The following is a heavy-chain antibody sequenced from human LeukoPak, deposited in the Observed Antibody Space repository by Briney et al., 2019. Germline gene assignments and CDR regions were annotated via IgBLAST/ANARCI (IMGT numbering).Heavy chain of an antibody. Sequence: PSETLSLTCTVSGGSISSGGCYWSWIRQSPGKGLEWIGEINHSGSTNYNPSLKSRVTISVDTSKNQFSLRLSSVTAADTAVYYCARFSPASWFDPWGQGTLVTVSS. D-gene: IGHD1-14*01. CDR2: INHSGST. V-gene: IGHV4-39*07. J-gene: IGHJ5*02. CDR3: ARFSPASWFDP. CDR1: GGSISSGGCY.